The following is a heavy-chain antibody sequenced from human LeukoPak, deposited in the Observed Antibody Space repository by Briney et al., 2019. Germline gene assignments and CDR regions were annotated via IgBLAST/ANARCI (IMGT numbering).Heavy chain of an antibody. J-gene: IGHJ3*02. V-gene: IGHV4-34*01. CDR3: ARVTLTFSDAFDI. CDR2: ISHSGST. Sequence: SETPSLTCAVYGGSFSGYYWSWIRQPPGKGLEWIGEISHSGSTNYSPSLKSRVTISVDTSKNQFSLKLSSVTAADTAVYYCARVTLTFSDAFDIWGQGTMVTVSS. D-gene: IGHD3-3*02. CDR1: GGSFSGYY.